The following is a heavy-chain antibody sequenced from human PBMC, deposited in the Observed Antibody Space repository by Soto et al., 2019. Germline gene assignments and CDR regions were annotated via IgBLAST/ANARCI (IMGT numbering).Heavy chain of an antibody. CDR2: VRHIILSYTT. D-gene: IGHD2-21*01. V-gene: IGHV3-72*01. CDR1: GFIFSDHY. CDR3: TRAGILTTPYYSDY. Sequence: EVQLVESGGGLVQPEGSLRLSCAASGFIFSDHYMDWFRQAPGKGLEWVGRVRHIILSYTTEYAASVKDRFIISRDDSRNSLYLQMNTLKTEDTAMYYCTRAGILTTPYYSDYWGQGTLVTVSS. J-gene: IGHJ4*02.